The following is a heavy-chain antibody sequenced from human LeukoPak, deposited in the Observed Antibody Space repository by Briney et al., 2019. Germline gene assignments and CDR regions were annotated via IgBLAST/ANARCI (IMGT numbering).Heavy chain of an antibody. CDR1: GFTFSSYW. D-gene: IGHD1-7*01. V-gene: IGHV3-7*01. J-gene: IGHJ6*03. Sequence: RRSLSLSCAASGFTFSSYWMSWVRQAPGKGLGWVANIKQDGSEKYYVDSVKGRFTISRDNAKNSLYLQMNSLRAEDTAVYYCAREKDWNYAYYYYYMDVWGKGTTVTVSS. CDR2: IKQDGSEK. CDR3: AREKDWNYAYYYYYMDV.